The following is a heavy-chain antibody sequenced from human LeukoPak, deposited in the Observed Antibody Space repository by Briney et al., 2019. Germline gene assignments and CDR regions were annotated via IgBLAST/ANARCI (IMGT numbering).Heavy chain of an antibody. D-gene: IGHD6-13*01. CDR2: ITSYRRDT. CDR1: GFTFSNYA. CDR3: ARSRVAAAGFDY. Sequence: GGSLRLSCEASGFTFSNYAMNWVRQTPGKGLEWVSSITSYRRDTYYADSVKGRFTISRDNSKNTLYLQMNSLRAEDTAVYHCARSRVAAAGFDYWGQGTLVTVSS. J-gene: IGHJ4*02. V-gene: IGHV3-23*01.